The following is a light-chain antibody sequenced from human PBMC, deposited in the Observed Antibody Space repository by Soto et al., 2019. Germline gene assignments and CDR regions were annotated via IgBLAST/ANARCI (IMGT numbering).Light chain of an antibody. CDR3: SSYAGSDNPYV. CDR1: SGDVGGYDY. Sequence: QSALTQLPSASGSPGQSVTISCPVTSGDVGGYDYVSWYQQHPGKAPKLMIYEVTKRPLGVPDRFSGSKSGNTASLTVSGLQAEDEADYYCSSYAGSDNPYVFGTGTKVTVL. CDR2: EVT. V-gene: IGLV2-8*01. J-gene: IGLJ1*01.